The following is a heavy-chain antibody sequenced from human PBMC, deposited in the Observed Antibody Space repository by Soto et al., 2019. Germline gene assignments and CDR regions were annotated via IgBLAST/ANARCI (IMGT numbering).Heavy chain of an antibody. D-gene: IGHD3-16*01. CDR1: GYTFSSYG. CDR2: ISTYNGDT. CDR3: ARDDDLGGGIWFDH. V-gene: IGHV1-18*01. J-gene: IGHJ5*02. Sequence: QVQLVQSGAEVKKPGASVKVSCKTSGYTFSSYGISWVREAPGQGLEWMGWISTYNGDTNYAQKVQGRVTMTTDTSTSTAYMELRSLRSDDTAVYYCARDDDLGGGIWFDHWGQGTLVTVSS.